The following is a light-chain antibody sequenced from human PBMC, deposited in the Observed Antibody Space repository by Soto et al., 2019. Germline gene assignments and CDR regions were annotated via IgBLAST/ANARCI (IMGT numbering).Light chain of an antibody. J-gene: IGKJ4*01. CDR2: GAS. CDR3: QQYNNWPPLT. CDR1: QSVSSN. V-gene: IGKV3D-15*01. Sequence: EIILTQSTDTLSLSPGERATLSCRASQSVSSNLAWYQQKPGQAPRLLIYGASTRATGIPARFSGSGSGTEFTLTISSLQSEDFAVYYCQQYNNWPPLTFGGVTKV.